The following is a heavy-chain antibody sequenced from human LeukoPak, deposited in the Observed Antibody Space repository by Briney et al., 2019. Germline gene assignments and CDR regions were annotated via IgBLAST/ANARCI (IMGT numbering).Heavy chain of an antibody. D-gene: IGHD3-9*01. CDR2: IKQDGSEK. CDR1: GFIFSNYE. Sequence: GGSLRLSCAASGFIFSNYEMNWVRQAPGKGLEWVANIKQDGSEKYYVDSVKGRFTISRDNAKNSLYLQMNSLRAEDTAVYYCARRRGKFDSTDYWGQGTLVTVSS. V-gene: IGHV3-7*01. CDR3: ARRRGKFDSTDY. J-gene: IGHJ4*02.